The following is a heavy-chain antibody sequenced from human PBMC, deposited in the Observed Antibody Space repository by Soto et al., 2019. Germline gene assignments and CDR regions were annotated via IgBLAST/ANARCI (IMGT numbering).Heavy chain of an antibody. CDR2: IIPIVGTG. CDR1: GGTFSNYA. J-gene: IGHJ6*02. D-gene: IGHD2-2*01. V-gene: IGHV1-69*01. CDR3: ARVVILVRTASTHYYYHMDV. Sequence: QVQLVQSGAEVRKPGSSVTVSCKASGGTFSNYAISWVRQAPGQGLEWMGGIIPIVGTGSYAQKFQGRVTITADEPTTTAYIELSSLRFEDTAVYYCARVVILVRTASTHYYYHMDVWGPGTTVTVSS.